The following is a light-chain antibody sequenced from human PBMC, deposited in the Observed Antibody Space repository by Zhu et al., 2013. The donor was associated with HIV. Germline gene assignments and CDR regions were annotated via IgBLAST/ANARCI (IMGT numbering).Light chain of an antibody. V-gene: IGLV1-40*01. Sequence: QPVLTQPPSVSGAPGQRVTISCTGSSSNIGTGYDVHWYQQLPGTAPKLLIFGDNNRPSGVPDRFSGSKSGTSASLAITGLQAEDEADYFCQSYDSTLSGYVFGTGTTVTVL. J-gene: IGLJ1*01. CDR2: GDN. CDR1: SSNIGTGYD. CDR3: QSYDSTLSGYV.